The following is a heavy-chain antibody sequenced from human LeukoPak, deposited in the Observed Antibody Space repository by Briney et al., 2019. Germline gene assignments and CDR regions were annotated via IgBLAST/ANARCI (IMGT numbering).Heavy chain of an antibody. V-gene: IGHV4-34*01. D-gene: IGHD6-6*01. J-gene: IGHJ4*02. CDR3: ASVGIDYSSSET. CDR2: INHSGST. Sequence: SETLSLTCSVPADSITIYYWTWIRQPPGKGLEWIGQINHSGSTNYNPSLKSRVTISVDTSKNQFSLRLSSVTAADTAVYYCASVGIDYSSSETWGQGTLVTVSS. CDR1: ADSITIYY.